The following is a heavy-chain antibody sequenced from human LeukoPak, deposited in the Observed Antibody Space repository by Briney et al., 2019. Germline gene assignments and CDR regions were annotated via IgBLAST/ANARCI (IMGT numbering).Heavy chain of an antibody. V-gene: IGHV4-39*01. D-gene: IGHD2-15*01. CDR3: SGGSCYSSLVCWFDP. J-gene: IGHJ5*02. CDR1: GGSISSSSYY. CDR2: IYYSGST. Sequence: SETLSLTCTVSGGSISSSSYYWGWIRQPPGKELEWIGSIYYSGSTYYNPSLKSRVTISVDTSKNQFSLKLSSVTAADTAVYYCSGGSCYSSLVCWFDPWGQGTLVTVSS.